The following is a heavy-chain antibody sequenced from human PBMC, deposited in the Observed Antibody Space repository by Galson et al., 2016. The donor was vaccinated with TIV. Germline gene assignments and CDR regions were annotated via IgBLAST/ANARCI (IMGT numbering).Heavy chain of an antibody. CDR2: FDPEQHKK. J-gene: IGHJ4*02. CDR1: GDSLSDLS. CDR3: ASVAWFPGLSLDN. V-gene: IGHV1-24*01. D-gene: IGHD2/OR15-2a*01. Sequence: SVKVSCKVSGDSLSDLSMHWVRQAPGKGLEWMAGFDPEQHKKIYAQKLEGRVTLTDDTSTDTAFLELSSLSFEGTAVYYCASVAWFPGLSLDNRGQGTLVIVSS.